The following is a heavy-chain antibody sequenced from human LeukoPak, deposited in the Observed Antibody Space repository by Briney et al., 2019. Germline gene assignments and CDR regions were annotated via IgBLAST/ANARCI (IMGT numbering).Heavy chain of an antibody. Sequence: ASVKVSCKASGYTFTDYYMHWVRQAPGQGLEWVARSNPESGGTYVAQKFPGRVTMTRDTSISTAYMELGRLRSDDTAVYYCAREGPGGSYLFDDWGQGTLVTVSS. V-gene: IGHV1-2*06. CDR3: AREGPGGSYLFDD. D-gene: IGHD1-26*01. J-gene: IGHJ4*02. CDR1: GYTFTDYY. CDR2: SNPESGGT.